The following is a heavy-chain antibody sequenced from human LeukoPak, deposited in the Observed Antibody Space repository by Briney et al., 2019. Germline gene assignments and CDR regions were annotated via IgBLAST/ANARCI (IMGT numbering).Heavy chain of an antibody. CDR1: GFTFSRHG. Sequence: GGSLRLSCAASGFTFSRHGMHWVRQAPGKGLEWVAVISYDGSNEYYAESVKGRFTISRDNSKNTLYLQMNSLTTEDTAVYYCAKSLQQQIVREDFDFWGRGTLVTVSS. D-gene: IGHD6-13*01. J-gene: IGHJ4*02. CDR3: AKSLQQQIVREDFDF. V-gene: IGHV3-30*18. CDR2: ISYDGSNE.